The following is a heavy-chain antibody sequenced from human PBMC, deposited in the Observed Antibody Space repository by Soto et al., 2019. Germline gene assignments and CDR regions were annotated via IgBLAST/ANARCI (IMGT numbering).Heavy chain of an antibody. Sequence: EVQLVESGGGLVKPGGSLRLSCAASGFTFSSYSMNWVRQAPGKGLEWVSSISSSSSYIYYADSVKGRFTISRDNAKNSLYLQMNSLRDEDKAVYYGAREGYNWNYKGDYWDQGTLVTVSS. D-gene: IGHD1-7*01. J-gene: IGHJ4*02. CDR3: AREGYNWNYKGDY. CDR2: ISSSSSYI. CDR1: GFTFSSYS. V-gene: IGHV3-21*01.